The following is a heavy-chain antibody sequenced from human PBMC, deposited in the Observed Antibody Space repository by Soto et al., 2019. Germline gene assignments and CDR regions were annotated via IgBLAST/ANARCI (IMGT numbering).Heavy chain of an antibody. CDR2: IYYSGST. CDR3: ARGYYGSGSFDY. D-gene: IGHD3-10*01. CDR1: GGSINSGGYY. V-gene: IGHV4-31*03. Sequence: QVQLQESGPGLVKPSQTLSLTCTVSGGSINSGGYYWSWIRQHPGMGLEWIGYIYYSGSTYYNPSLKSRVTMSVDTSKGQFALTLNSVTAADTAVYYCARGYYGSGSFDYWGQGTLVTVSS. J-gene: IGHJ4*02.